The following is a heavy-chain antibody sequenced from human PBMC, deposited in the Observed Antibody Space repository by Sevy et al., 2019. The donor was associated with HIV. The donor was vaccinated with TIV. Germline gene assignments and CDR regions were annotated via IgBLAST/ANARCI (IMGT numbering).Heavy chain of an antibody. CDR3: ASLPNNYYDTSGYSGKDAFDI. Sequence: SLRLSCVASGFTFGTYGMDWVRQAPGKGLEWVAVIWYDGSNKYYGDSVKGRFTISRDNSKNTLYLQMNSLRAEDTAVYYCASLPNNYYDTSGYSGKDAFDIWGQGTMVTVSS. J-gene: IGHJ3*02. CDR2: IWYDGSNK. CDR1: GFTFGTYG. D-gene: IGHD3-22*01. V-gene: IGHV3-33*01.